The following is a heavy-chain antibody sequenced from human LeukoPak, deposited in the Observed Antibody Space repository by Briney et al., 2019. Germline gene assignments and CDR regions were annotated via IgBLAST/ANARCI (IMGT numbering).Heavy chain of an antibody. CDR3: ARDLGLTISANWFDP. CDR1: GYSMSSGYV. D-gene: IGHD3-3*01. CDR2: VYHTGAT. J-gene: IGHJ5*02. Sequence: SETLSLTCGVSGYSMSSGYVWGWIRPPPGKGVEWIRKVYHTGATYYRPSLRSPVPISVDTSKNQFSLALNSVTAADTAVYYCARDLGLTISANWFDPWGQGTLVTVS. V-gene: IGHV4-38-2*02.